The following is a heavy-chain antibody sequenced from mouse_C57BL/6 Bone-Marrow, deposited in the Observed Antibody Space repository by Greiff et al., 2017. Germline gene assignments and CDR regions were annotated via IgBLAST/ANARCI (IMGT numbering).Heavy chain of an antibody. J-gene: IGHJ3*01. CDR2: IDPANGDT. CDR1: GFNIKDDY. CDR3: TKHPRQLRLAY. V-gene: IGHV14-4*01. Sequence: VQLQQSGAELVRPGASVKLSCTASGFNIKDDYMHWVKQRPEQGLEWIGWIDPANGDTEYASKFQGKATITADTSSNPAYLQLSSLTSEDTAVYYCTKHPRQLRLAYWGQGTLVTVSA. D-gene: IGHD3-2*02.